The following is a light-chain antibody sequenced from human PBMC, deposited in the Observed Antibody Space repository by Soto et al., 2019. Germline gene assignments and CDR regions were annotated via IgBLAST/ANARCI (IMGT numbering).Light chain of an antibody. Sequence: EMVLTQSPGTLSLSPGERATLSCRASQSVSSSYLAWYQQKPGQAPRLLIYGASSRATGIPDRFSGSGSGTDFTLTISRLEPEDFAVYYCQQSLAFGQGTRLEIK. CDR3: QQSLA. J-gene: IGKJ5*01. CDR1: QSVSSSY. V-gene: IGKV3-20*01. CDR2: GAS.